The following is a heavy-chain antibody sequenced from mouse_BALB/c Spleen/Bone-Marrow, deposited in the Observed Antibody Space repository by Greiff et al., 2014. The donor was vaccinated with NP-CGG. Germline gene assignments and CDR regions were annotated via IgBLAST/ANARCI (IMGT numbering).Heavy chain of an antibody. CDR2: INPNSDYT. CDR1: GYTFTYYT. V-gene: IGHV1-4*01. Sequence: LVESGAELARPGASVKMSCKASGYTFTYYTMYWVKQRPGQGLEWIGYINPNSDYTNYNQKFKDKATLTADKSSSTAYMQLSSLTSEDSAVDYCAREVYGSWFAYWGQGTLVTVSA. D-gene: IGHD2-2*01. CDR3: AREVYGSWFAY. J-gene: IGHJ3*01.